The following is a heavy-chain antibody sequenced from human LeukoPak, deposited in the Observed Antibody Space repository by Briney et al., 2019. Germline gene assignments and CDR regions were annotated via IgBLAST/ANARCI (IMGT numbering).Heavy chain of an antibody. J-gene: IGHJ4*02. D-gene: IGHD6-13*01. CDR1: GGSISSSSSF. CDR3: ASSFIAAAGTFRAFDY. CDR2: IKNGGSP. Sequence: TSETLSLTCTVSGGSISSSSSFWGWIRQPPGKGLEWIGHIKNGGSPNCNPPLKSRVTISLDTSKNQFSLTVSSVTAADTAVYYCASSFIAAAGTFRAFDYWGQGTLVTVSS. V-gene: IGHV4-39*07.